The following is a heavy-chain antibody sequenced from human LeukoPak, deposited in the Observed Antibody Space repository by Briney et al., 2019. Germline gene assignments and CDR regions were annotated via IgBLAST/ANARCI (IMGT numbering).Heavy chain of an antibody. J-gene: IGHJ5*02. D-gene: IGHD1-26*01. CDR2: ISDSGDNT. Sequence: GGSLRLSCAASGFTFNGYAMNWVRQAPGKGLEWVSAISDSGDNTYYADSVRGRFTISRDNSMNTLYLQMNTPKAEAPAAYHCAKAPRSSGASENNWFAPWGQGTLVTVSS. V-gene: IGHV3-23*01. CDR3: AKAPRSSGASENNWFAP. CDR1: GFTFNGYA.